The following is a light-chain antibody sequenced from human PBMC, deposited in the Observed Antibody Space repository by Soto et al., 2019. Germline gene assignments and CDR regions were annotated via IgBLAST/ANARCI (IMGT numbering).Light chain of an antibody. J-gene: IGKJ5*01. CDR3: QQYNTWPPIT. Sequence: ELVMTQSPATLSVSPGGRATLSCRSSQSISRNLAWYQQNPGQAPRLLIYAASTRATGIPARFSGSGSGTEFTLTISSLQSEDFAVYYCQQYNTWPPITFGQGTRLEIK. V-gene: IGKV3-15*01. CDR2: AAS. CDR1: QSISRN.